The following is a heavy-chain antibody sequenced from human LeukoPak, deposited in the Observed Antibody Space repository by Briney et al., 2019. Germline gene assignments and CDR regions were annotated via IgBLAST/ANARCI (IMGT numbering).Heavy chain of an antibody. CDR3: ARGRKPFSGTAIYSGNWFDP. Sequence: GASVKVSCKASGYTFTGYYMHWVRQAPGQGLEWMGWINPNSGGTNYAQKFQGRATMTRDTSISTAYMELSRLRSDDTAVYYCARGRKPFSGTAIYSGNWFDPWGQGTLVTVSS. CDR1: GYTFTGYY. J-gene: IGHJ5*02. D-gene: IGHD3-10*02. CDR2: INPNSGGT. V-gene: IGHV1-2*02.